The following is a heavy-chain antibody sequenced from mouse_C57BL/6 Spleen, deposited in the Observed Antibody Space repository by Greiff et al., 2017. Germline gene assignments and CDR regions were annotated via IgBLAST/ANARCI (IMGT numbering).Heavy chain of an antibody. CDR3: ATIYYGYSAWFAY. CDR1: GYAFTNYL. Sequence: QVQLQQSGAELVRPGTSVKVSCKASGYAFTNYLIEWVKQRPGQGLEWIGNINPSNGGTNYNEKFKSKATLTVDKSSSTAYMQLSSLTSEDSAVYYCATIYYGYSAWFAYWGQGTLVTVSA. J-gene: IGHJ3*01. CDR2: INPSNGGT. D-gene: IGHD2-2*01. V-gene: IGHV1-54*01.